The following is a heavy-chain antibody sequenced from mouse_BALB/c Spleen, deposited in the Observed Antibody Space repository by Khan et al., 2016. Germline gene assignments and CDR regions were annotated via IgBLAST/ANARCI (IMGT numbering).Heavy chain of an antibody. Sequence: QVQLQQSGAELVRPGSSVKISCKASGYAFSSYWMNWVKQRPGQGLEWIGQIYPGDGDTHSNGKFKGKATLTADKSSSTAYMQLSRLTSEGAAVCFCAGGTPLAYWGQGTLVTDSA. V-gene: IGHV1-80*01. J-gene: IGHJ3*01. CDR1: GYAFSSYW. CDR2: IYPGDGDT. D-gene: IGHD2-14*01. CDR3: AGGTPLAY.